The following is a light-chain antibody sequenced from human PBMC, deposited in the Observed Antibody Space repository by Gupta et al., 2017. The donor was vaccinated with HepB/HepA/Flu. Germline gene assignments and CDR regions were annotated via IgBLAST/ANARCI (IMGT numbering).Light chain of an antibody. CDR2: KVS. CDR3: MQASHWPLT. V-gene: IGKV2-30*01. J-gene: IGKJ4*01. Sequence: DVVMTQSPLSLPVTLGQPASTSCRSSQGLVYSDGNTYLSWFQQRPGQSPRRLIYKVSDRDSGVPDRFSGSGSGNGYTLRFSRVEADDVGIYYCMQASHWPLTFGGGTKVEIK. CDR1: QGLVYSDGNTY.